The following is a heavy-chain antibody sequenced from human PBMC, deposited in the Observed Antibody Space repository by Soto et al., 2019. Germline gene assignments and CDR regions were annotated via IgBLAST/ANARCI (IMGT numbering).Heavy chain of an antibody. CDR1: GDTLTSYG. V-gene: IGHV1-18*01. D-gene: IGHD3-10*01. CDR3: AAGTFLGPWQY. CDR2: VSPYSGNT. J-gene: IGHJ4*02. Sequence: QLQLVQSGVEVKKPGSSLKVSCQASGDTLTSYGISWVRQAPGQGLEWMGWVSPYSGNTNYSPKVQGRVTLTTDTTTSTAYMVLRSLTSDDTAVYYCAAGTFLGPWQYWGQGTLVTVSS.